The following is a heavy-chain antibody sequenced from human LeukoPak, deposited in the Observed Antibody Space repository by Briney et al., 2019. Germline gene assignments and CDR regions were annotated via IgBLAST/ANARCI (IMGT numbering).Heavy chain of an antibody. CDR2: INGRGGST. CDR1: GFTFGSYA. D-gene: IGHD3-3*01. CDR3: VKGGTDYDFWNDSSYSYYFDF. V-gene: IGHV3-23*01. J-gene: IGHJ4*02. Sequence: GGSLRLSCVASGFTFGSYAMSWVRQAPGKGLEWVSYINGRGGSTFYADSVKGRLTISRDNSKSTLFLQMNSPRAEDTAIYYCVKGGTDYDFWNDSSYSYYFDFWGQGTLVTVSS.